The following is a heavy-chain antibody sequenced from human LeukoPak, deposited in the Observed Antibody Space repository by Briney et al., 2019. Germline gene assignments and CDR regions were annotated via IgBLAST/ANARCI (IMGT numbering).Heavy chain of an antibody. V-gene: IGHV4-59*08. J-gene: IGHJ3*02. CDR3: ARHSSSWKAFDI. CDR2: IYYSGST. Sequence: SETLSLTCTVSGGSISSYYWSWIRQPPGKGLEWIGYIYYSGSTNYNPSLKSRVTISVDTSKNQFSLKLSSVTAADTAVYYCARHSSSWKAFDIWGQGTMVTVSS. CDR1: GGSISSYY. D-gene: IGHD6-13*01.